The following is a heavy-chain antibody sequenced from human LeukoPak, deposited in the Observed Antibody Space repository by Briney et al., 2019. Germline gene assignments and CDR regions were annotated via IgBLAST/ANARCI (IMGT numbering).Heavy chain of an antibody. CDR3: ARELALGIGAYNH. Sequence: GGSLRLSCAASGFTFSGYYMSWVRQAPGKGLEWVAKIKQDGSEKYYVDSVKGRFTISRDNAKNSLDLQMNSLRAEDTAVYYCARELALGIGAYNHWGQGTLVTVSS. V-gene: IGHV3-7*03. D-gene: IGHD1-26*01. J-gene: IGHJ4*02. CDR1: GFTFSGYY. CDR2: IKQDGSEK.